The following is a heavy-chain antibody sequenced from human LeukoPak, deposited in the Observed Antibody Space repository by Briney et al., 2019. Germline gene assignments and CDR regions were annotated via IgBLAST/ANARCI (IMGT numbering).Heavy chain of an antibody. CDR3: AREGVRGVITSPYDY. D-gene: IGHD3-10*01. J-gene: IGHJ4*02. V-gene: IGHV1-18*01. CDR2: ISAYNGNT. Sequence: ASVKVSCKASGYTFTSYGISWVRQAPGQGLEWMGWISAYNGNTNYAQKPQGRVTMTTDTSTTTAYMELRSLRSDDTAVYYCAREGVRGVITSPYDYWGQGTLVTVSS. CDR1: GYTFTSYG.